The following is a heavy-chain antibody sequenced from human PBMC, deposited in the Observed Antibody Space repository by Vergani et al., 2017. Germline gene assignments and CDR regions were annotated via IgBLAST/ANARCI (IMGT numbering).Heavy chain of an antibody. CDR1: GYTFTSYY. CDR3: TKGWYYDSIAYWAF. V-gene: IGHV1-46*03. Sequence: QVQLVQSGAEVKKPGASVKVFCKASGYTFTSYYMHWVRQAPGQGLEWMGIINPSGCSTSYGQKFQGRVTMTRDKSTSTVFMELSSLRSEDTAVYYCTKGWYYDSIAYWAFWGQGTLVTVSS. D-gene: IGHD3-22*01. J-gene: IGHJ4*02. CDR2: INPSGCST.